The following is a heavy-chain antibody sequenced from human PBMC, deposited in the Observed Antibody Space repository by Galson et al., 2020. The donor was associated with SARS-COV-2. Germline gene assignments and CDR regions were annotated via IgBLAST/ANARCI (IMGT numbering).Heavy chain of an antibody. V-gene: IGHV3-53*01. D-gene: IGHD3-9*01. J-gene: IGHJ6*02. CDR3: ASVLRYFDWLWPDYYGMDV. Sequence: GGSLRLSCAASGFTVSSNYMSWVRQAPGKGLEWVSVIYSGGSTYYADSVKGRFTISRDNSKNTLYLQMNSLRAEDTAVYYCASVLRYFDWLWPDYYGMDVWGQGTTVTVSS. CDR2: IYSGGST. CDR1: GFTVSSNY.